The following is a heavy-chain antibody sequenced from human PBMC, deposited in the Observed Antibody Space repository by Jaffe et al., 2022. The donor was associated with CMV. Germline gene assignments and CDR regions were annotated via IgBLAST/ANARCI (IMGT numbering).Heavy chain of an antibody. D-gene: IGHD5-18*01. Sequence: QLQLQESGPGLVKPSETLSLTCTVSGGSISSSSYYWGWIRQPPGKGLEWIGSIYYSGSTYYNPSLKSRVTISVDTSKNQFSLKLSSVTAADTAVYYCAREGSPRSDTYYFDYWGQGTLVTVSS. J-gene: IGHJ4*02. CDR2: IYYSGST. CDR3: AREGSPRSDTYYFDY. CDR1: GGSISSSSYY. V-gene: IGHV4-39*02.